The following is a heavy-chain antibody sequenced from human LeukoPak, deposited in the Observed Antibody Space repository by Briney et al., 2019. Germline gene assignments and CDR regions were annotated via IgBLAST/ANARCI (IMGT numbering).Heavy chain of an antibody. V-gene: IGHV1-46*01. J-gene: IGHJ5*02. CDR1: GYTFTSYY. Sequence: ASVKVSCKASGYTFTSYYMHWVRQAPGQGLEWMGIINPSGGSTSYAQKFQGRVTMTRDASTSTVYMELSSLRSEDTAVYYCARDPMSNGGFDPWGQGTLVTVSS. CDR2: INPSGGST. D-gene: IGHD3-10*02. CDR3: ARDPMSNGGFDP.